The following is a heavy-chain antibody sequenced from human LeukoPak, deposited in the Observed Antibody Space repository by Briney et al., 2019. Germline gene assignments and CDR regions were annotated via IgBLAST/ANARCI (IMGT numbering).Heavy chain of an antibody. CDR2: IYYSGST. CDR3: ARVPLGWNGPFYYYCMDV. V-gene: IGHV4-59*11. D-gene: IGHD1-1*01. J-gene: IGHJ6*03. Sequence: SETLSLTCTVSGGSLSSHYWNWIRQPPGKGLEWIGYIYYSGSTNYNPSLKSRFTVSVDTSKNQFSLKLSSVTAADTAVYYCARVPLGWNGPFYYYCMDVWGKGTTVTVSS. CDR1: GGSLSSHY.